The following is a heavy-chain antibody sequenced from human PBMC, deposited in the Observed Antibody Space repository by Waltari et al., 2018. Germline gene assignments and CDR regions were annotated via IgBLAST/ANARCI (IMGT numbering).Heavy chain of an antibody. D-gene: IGHD6-13*01. J-gene: IGHJ3*02. Sequence: QVQLVQSGAELKKPGSSVKVSCKVSGGSFSTHAITWVRQAPGQGLEWMGGIIPMFGTANYAQKIQYIGTINTDESMTTAYMHLSSLTSDDTAVYYCARGGLYGQQLLESAFEIWGQGTKVTVSS. CDR1: GGSFSTHA. V-gene: IGHV1-69*05. CDR2: IIPMFGTA. CDR3: ARGGLYGQQLLESAFEI.